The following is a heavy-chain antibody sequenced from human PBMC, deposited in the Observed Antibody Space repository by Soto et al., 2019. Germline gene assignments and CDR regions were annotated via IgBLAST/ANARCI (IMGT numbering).Heavy chain of an antibody. V-gene: IGHV1-18*04. CDR2: VSAYNRNT. D-gene: IGHD1-26*01. CDR1: GYTFTNYG. J-gene: IGHJ4*02. Sequence: QVRLVQSGLEVKKPGASVRLSCKTSGYTFTNYGVTWVRQAPGQGLEWMGWVSAYNRNTNYAQKFEDRVIMTTDTSTSTAYLELRNLKSDDTAEYYGARERQWEPLLYWGEGTLVTVS. CDR3: ARERQWEPLLY.